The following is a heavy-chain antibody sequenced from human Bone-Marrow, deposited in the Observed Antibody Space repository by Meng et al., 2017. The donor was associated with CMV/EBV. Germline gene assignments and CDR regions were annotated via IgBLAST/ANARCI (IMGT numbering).Heavy chain of an antibody. J-gene: IGHJ4*02. V-gene: IGHV4-31*03. Sequence: SETLSLTCTVSGCHINMAGYYWTWIRQRPGKGLEWIGYIYYSGGTNYNPSLQSRVTISVDTSKNQFSLKLSSVTAADTAMYYCARSVGCSSTYCYTYTSSWYPDYWGQGTLVTVSS. CDR1: GCHINMAGYY. D-gene: IGHD6-13*01. CDR2: IYYSGGT. CDR3: ARSVGCSSTYCYTYTSSWYPDY.